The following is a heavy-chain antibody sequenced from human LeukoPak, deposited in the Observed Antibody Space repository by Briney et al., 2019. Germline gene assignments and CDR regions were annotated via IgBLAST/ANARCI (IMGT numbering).Heavy chain of an antibody. Sequence: GGSPRLSCAASGFTFSSYAMSWVRQAPGKGLEWVSAISGSGGSTYYADSVKGRFTISRDNSKNTLYLQMNSLRAGDTAVYYCAKDLGIAVAGPVDYWGQGTLVTVSS. CDR1: GFTFSSYA. CDR2: ISGSGGST. CDR3: AKDLGIAVAGPVDY. V-gene: IGHV3-23*01. D-gene: IGHD6-19*01. J-gene: IGHJ4*02.